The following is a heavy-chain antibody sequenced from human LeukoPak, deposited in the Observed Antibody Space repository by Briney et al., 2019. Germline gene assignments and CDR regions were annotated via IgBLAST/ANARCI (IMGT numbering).Heavy chain of an antibody. Sequence: GGSLRLSCAASGFTFSSYGMHWVRQAPGKGLEWVAVISYDGSNKYYADSVKGRFTISRDNSKNTLYLQMNSLRAEDTAVYYCAKTYYYDSSGYPEAFDIWGQGTMVTVSS. CDR3: AKTYYYDSSGYPEAFDI. J-gene: IGHJ3*02. D-gene: IGHD3-22*01. CDR2: ISYDGSNK. CDR1: GFTFSSYG. V-gene: IGHV3-30*18.